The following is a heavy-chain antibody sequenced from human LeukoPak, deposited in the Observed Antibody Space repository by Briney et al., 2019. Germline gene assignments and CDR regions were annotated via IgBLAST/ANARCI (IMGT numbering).Heavy chain of an antibody. J-gene: IGHJ4*02. CDR1: GDNVSSNSAG. D-gene: IGHD3-22*01. Sequence: SQTLSLTCATSGDNVSSNSAGWNWIRQSPSRGLEWLGRTFYRSKWFSYYAVSVKSRITINQDTSRNQFSLQLNSVTPEDTAVYYCARENRTIPDSSGYHYVLFDFWGQGTLVTVSS. CDR2: TFYRSKWFS. V-gene: IGHV6-1*01. CDR3: ARENRTIPDSSGYHYVLFDF.